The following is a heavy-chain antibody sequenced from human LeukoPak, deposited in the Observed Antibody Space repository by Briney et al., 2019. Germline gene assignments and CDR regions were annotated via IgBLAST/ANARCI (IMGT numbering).Heavy chain of an antibody. CDR3: ARDRRYSYGYRGAFDI. CDR2: IYYSGST. J-gene: IGHJ3*02. V-gene: IGHV4-59*01. CDR1: GGSISSYY. Sequence: SETLSLTCTVSGGSISSYYWSWIRQPPGKGLEWIGYIYYSGSTNYNPSLKSRVTISVDTSKNQFSLKLSSVTAADTAVYYCARDRRYSYGYRGAFDIWGQGTMVTVSS. D-gene: IGHD5-18*01.